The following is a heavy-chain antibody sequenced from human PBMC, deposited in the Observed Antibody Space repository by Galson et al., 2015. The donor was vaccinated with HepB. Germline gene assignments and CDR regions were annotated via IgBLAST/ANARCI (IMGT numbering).Heavy chain of an antibody. CDR3: ARHSNILTGYHYFDY. CDR1: GGSISGYY. V-gene: IGHV4-59*08. CDR2: IYYSGST. J-gene: IGHJ4*02. D-gene: IGHD3-9*01. Sequence: SETLSLTCNVSGGSISGYYWTWIRQPPGKGLEWIGYIYYSGSTNYNPSLKSRITISVDTSKNQFSLKLSSVTAADTAVYYCARHSNILTGYHYFDYWGQGTLVTVSS.